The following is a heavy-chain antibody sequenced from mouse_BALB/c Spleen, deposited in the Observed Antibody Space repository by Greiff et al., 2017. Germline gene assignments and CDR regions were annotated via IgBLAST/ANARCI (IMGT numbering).Heavy chain of an antibody. D-gene: IGHD1-1*01. CDR2: IWAGGST. CDR1: GFSLTSYG. V-gene: IGHV2-9*02. J-gene: IGHJ4*01. Sequence: VKLEESGPGLVAPSQSLSITCTVSGFSLTSYGVHWVRQPPGKGLEWLGVIWAGGSTNYNSALMSRLSISKDNSKSQVFLKMNSLQTDDTAMYYCAREKYGSSYDAMDYWGQGTSVTVSS. CDR3: AREKYGSSYDAMDY.